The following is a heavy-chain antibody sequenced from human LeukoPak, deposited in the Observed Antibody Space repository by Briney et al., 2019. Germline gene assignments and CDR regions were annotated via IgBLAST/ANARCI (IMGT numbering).Heavy chain of an antibody. D-gene: IGHD6-13*01. J-gene: IGHJ5*02. Sequence: SETLSLTCIVSGGSTSSYYWSWIRQPPGKGLEWIGYIHYSGSTNYNPSLKSRVTISVDTSKNQFSLKLSSVTATDTAVYYCATHGSSWDGWFDPLGPGNPGHRLL. CDR1: GGSTSSYY. CDR3: ATHGSSWDGWFDP. CDR2: IHYSGST. V-gene: IGHV4-59*01.